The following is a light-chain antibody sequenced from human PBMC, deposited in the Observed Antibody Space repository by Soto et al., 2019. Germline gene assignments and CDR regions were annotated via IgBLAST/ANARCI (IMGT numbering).Light chain of an antibody. V-gene: IGLV2-14*01. CDR1: SSDVGGYNY. J-gene: IGLJ3*02. Sequence: QSALTQPASVSGSPGQSITISCTGTSSDVGGYNYVSWHQQHPGKAPKLMIYEVSNRPSGVSNRFSGSKSGNTASLTISGLQAEDEADYYCSSYTSGSTWVFGGGTKLTVL. CDR2: EVS. CDR3: SSYTSGSTWV.